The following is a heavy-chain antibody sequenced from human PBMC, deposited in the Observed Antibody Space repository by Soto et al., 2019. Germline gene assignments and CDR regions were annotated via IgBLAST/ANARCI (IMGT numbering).Heavy chain of an antibody. J-gene: IGHJ6*02. CDR3: AKAGRVVTYYYYYGMDV. Sequence: PGGSLRLSCAASGFTFSSYGMHWVRQAPGKGLEWVAVISYDGSNKYYADSVKGRFTIPRDNSKNTLYLQMNSLRAEDTAVYYCAKAGRVVTYYYYYGMDVWGQGTTVTVSS. CDR1: GFTFSSYG. D-gene: IGHD3-22*01. V-gene: IGHV3-30*18. CDR2: ISYDGSNK.